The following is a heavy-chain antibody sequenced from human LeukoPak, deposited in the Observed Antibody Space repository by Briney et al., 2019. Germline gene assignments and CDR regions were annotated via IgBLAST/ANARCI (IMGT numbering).Heavy chain of an antibody. CDR2: GST. J-gene: IGHJ3*02. CDR3: AREMYSGMYNDAFDI. D-gene: IGHD1-26*01. Sequence: GSTNHADSVKGRFTISRDNSKNTLYLQMNNLRAEDAAMYYCAREMYSGMYNDAFDIWGQGTKVTVSS. V-gene: IGHV3-53*01.